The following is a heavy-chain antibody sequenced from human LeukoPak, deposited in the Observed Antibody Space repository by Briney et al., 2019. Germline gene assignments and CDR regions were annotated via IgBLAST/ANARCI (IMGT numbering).Heavy chain of an antibody. CDR1: GFTFSSYG. CDR3: AKDPDYSSSSYFDY. J-gene: IGHJ4*02. Sequence: PGRSLRLSCAASGFTFSSYGMHWVRQAPGKGLEWVAVIWYGGSNKYYADSVKGRFTISRDNSKNTLYLQMNSLRAEDTAVYYCAKDPDYSSSSYFDYWGQGTLVTVSS. CDR2: IWYGGSNK. V-gene: IGHV3-33*06. D-gene: IGHD6-6*01.